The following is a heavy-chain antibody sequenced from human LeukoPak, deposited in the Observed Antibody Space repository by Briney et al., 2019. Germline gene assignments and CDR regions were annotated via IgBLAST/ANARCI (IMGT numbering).Heavy chain of an antibody. D-gene: IGHD2-15*01. Sequence: SETLSLTCAVSGGSISRSGYSWSWIRQPPGKGLDWIAYIYYTGSTYYNPSLKSRVTISLDTSKNQFSLKLTSVTAADTAIYYCARAVIVVAAATQRNWFDPWGQGTLVTVSS. V-gene: IGHV4-30-4*07. J-gene: IGHJ5*02. CDR1: GGSISRSGYS. CDR2: IYYTGST. CDR3: ARAVIVVAAATQRNWFDP.